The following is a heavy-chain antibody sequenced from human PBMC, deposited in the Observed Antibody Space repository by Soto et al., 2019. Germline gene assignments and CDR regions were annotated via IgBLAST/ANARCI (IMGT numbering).Heavy chain of an antibody. Sequence: QVPLVQSGAEVKKPGSSVKVSCKASGGTFSSYTISWVRQAPGQGLEWMGRIIPILGIANYAQKFQGRVTITADKSTSTAYMELSSLRSEDTAVYYCARAATTFGVVNYWGQGTLVTVSS. CDR1: GGTFSSYT. J-gene: IGHJ4*02. D-gene: IGHD3-3*01. CDR3: ARAATTFGVVNY. CDR2: IIPILGIA. V-gene: IGHV1-69*02.